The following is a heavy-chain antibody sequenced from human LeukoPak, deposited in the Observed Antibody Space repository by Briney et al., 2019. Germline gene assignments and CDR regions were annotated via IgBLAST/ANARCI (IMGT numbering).Heavy chain of an antibody. CDR1: GGSFSGYY. Sequence: PSETLSLTCAVYGGSFSGYYWGWIRQPPGKGLEWIGSIYHSGSTYYNPSLKSRVTISVDTSKNQFSLKLSSVTAADTAVYYCAREHNYYDSSGPNWFDPWGQGTLVTVSS. V-gene: IGHV4-38-2*02. D-gene: IGHD3-22*01. J-gene: IGHJ5*02. CDR2: IYHSGST. CDR3: AREHNYYDSSGPNWFDP.